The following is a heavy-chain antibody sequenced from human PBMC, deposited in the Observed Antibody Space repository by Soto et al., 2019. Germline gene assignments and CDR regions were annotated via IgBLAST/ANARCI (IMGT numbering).Heavy chain of an antibody. J-gene: IGHJ4*02. CDR1: GFTFSNYA. CDR2: ISYDGSNT. V-gene: IGHV3-30-3*01. D-gene: IGHD4-17*01. CDR3: ARRPVTYYFDY. Sequence: PGGPLRLSCAASGFTFSNYAMHWVRQAPGKGLEWVAVISYDGSNTYYADSVKGRFTISRDNSKNTLYLQMDSLRAEDTAVYYCARRPVTYYFDYWGQGTLVTVSS.